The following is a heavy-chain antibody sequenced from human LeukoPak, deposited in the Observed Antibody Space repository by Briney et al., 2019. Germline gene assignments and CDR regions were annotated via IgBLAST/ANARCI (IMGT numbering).Heavy chain of an antibody. D-gene: IGHD4-17*01. CDR1: GGSFSGYY. CDR2: INHSGST. J-gene: IGHJ2*01. Sequence: PSETLSLTCAVYGGSFSGYYWSWIRQPPGKGLEWIGEINHSGSTNYNPSLKSRVTISADTSKNQFSLKLSSVTAADTAVYYCARVRATVVTRGRRSWYFDLWGRGTLVTVSS. CDR3: ARVRATVVTRGRRSWYFDL. V-gene: IGHV4-34*01.